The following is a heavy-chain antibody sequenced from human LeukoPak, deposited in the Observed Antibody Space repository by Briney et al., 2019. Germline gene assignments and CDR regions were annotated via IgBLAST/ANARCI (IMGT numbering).Heavy chain of an antibody. CDR1: GFTFSSYE. Sequence: GGSLRLSCAASGFTFSSYEMNWVRQAPGKGLEWVSYISSSGSTIYYADSVKGRFTISRDNAKNSLYLQMNSLRAEHPAVYYCARAHTEQELVFNLDYWGQGTLVTVSS. CDR2: ISSSGSTI. D-gene: IGHD6-13*01. J-gene: IGHJ4*02. V-gene: IGHV3-48*03. CDR3: ARAHTEQELVFNLDY.